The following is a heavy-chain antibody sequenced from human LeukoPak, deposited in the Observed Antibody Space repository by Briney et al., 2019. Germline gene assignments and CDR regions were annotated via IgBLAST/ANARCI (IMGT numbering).Heavy chain of an antibody. D-gene: IGHD2-15*01. CDR3: EKVPASPGRWYLDL. V-gene: IGHV3-23*01. CDR2: ISASGGST. CDR1: GFTFITHA. J-gene: IGHJ2*01. Sequence: GGSLRLSCAAAGFTFITHAISWVRQAPGKGLEWVSDISASGGSTYYADSVKGRFTVSRDNSKNTVYLQMSSLRADDTGVYYCEKVPASPGRWYLDLWGRGTLVTVSS.